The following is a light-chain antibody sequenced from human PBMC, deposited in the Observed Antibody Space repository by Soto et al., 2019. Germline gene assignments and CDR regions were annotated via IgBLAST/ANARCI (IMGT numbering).Light chain of an antibody. CDR3: QTWGTGRASVV. CDR2: VNSGGSH. CDR1: SGHSNYA. Sequence: QLVLTQSPSASASLGASVKLTCTLSSGHSNYAIAWHQQQPEKGPRYLMKVNSGGSHIKGDGIPDRFSGSSSGAERYLFISSRKSEDEAAYYCQTWGTGRASVVFGGGTQLTVL. V-gene: IGLV4-69*01. J-gene: IGLJ7*01.